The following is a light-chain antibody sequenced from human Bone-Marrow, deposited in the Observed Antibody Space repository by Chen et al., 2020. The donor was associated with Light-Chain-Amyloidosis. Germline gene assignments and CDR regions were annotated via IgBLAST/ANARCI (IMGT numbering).Light chain of an antibody. Sequence: QSALTQPASGSGPPGQSITISCTGTSSDVGGDNHVSWYQQHTDQAPKLMIYEVTHRPSRVPDLFSCSKSDNTASLTISGLQTEDEADYFCSSYTITNTLVFGSGTRVTVL. CDR3: SSYTITNTLV. CDR1: SSDVGGDNH. CDR2: EVT. J-gene: IGLJ1*01. V-gene: IGLV2-14*01.